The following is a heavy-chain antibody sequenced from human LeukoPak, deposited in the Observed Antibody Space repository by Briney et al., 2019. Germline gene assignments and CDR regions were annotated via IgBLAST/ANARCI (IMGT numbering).Heavy chain of an antibody. CDR3: ARVVRGSAMDV. CDR2: ISTYNGNT. CDR1: GDTFNTSD. J-gene: IGHJ6*02. D-gene: IGHD3-10*02. Sequence: GASVTVSCTTSGDTFNTSDITWVRQAPGQGLEWMGWISTYNGNTNFAQKLQGGVSMTTDTSTSTAYMELRSLRSDDTAVYYCARVVRGSAMDVWGQGTSVTVSS. V-gene: IGHV1-18*01.